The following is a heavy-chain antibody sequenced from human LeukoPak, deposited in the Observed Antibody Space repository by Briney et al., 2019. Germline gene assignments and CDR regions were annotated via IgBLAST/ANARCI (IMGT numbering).Heavy chain of an antibody. D-gene: IGHD4-17*01. CDR3: ARDADYGDLDY. CDR1: GFTFSSYW. CDR2: IKQDGSEK. J-gene: IGHJ4*02. V-gene: IGHV3-7*03. Sequence: PGGSLRLSCAASGFTFSSYWMSWVRQAPGKGLEWVANIKQDGSEKYYVDSVKGRFTISRDNAKNSLCLQMNSLRAEDTAVYYCARDADYGDLDYWGQGTLVTVSS.